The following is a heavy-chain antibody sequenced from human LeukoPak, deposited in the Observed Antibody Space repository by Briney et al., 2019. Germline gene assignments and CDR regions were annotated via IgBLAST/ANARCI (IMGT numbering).Heavy chain of an antibody. Sequence: GGSLRLSCAASGFTFSSYAMHWVRQAPGKGLGWVAVISYDGSNKYYADSVKGRFTISRDNSKNTLYLQMNSLRAEDTAVYYCARDADDIVVVPAARPSSLLYWGQGTLVTVSS. CDR3: ARDADDIVVVPAARPSSLLY. V-gene: IGHV3-30*04. CDR2: ISYDGSNK. CDR1: GFTFSSYA. D-gene: IGHD2-2*01. J-gene: IGHJ4*02.